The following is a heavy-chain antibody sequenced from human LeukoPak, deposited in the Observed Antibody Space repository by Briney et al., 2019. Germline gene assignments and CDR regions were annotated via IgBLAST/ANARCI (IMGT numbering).Heavy chain of an antibody. Sequence: PSETLSLTCTVSGGSISSSSYYWGWIRQPPGKGLEWIGSIYYSGSTYYNPSLKSRVTISVDTSKNQFSLKLSSVTAADTAVYYCASTVNWGWSNVDNWGQGTLVTVSS. D-gene: IGHD7-27*01. J-gene: IGHJ4*02. CDR2: IYYSGST. CDR1: GGSISSSSYY. V-gene: IGHV4-39*01. CDR3: ASTVNWGWSNVDN.